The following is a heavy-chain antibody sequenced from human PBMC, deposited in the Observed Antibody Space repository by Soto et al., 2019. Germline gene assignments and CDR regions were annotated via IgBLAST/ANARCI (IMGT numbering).Heavy chain of an antibody. J-gene: IGHJ4*02. Sequence: QVQLVESGGGVVQPGRSLRLSCAASRFTFSSYGMHWVRKAPGKGLEWVAVIWNDGSNKYYADSVKGRFTISRDNSKNTLFLQMNSLRAEDTAVYYCARDHDYGDYYYFDYWGQGTLVTVSS. V-gene: IGHV3-33*01. CDR1: RFTFSSYG. CDR2: IWNDGSNK. D-gene: IGHD4-17*01. CDR3: ARDHDYGDYYYFDY.